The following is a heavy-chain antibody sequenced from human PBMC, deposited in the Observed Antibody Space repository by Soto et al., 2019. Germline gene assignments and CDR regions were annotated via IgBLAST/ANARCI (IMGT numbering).Heavy chain of an antibody. CDR2: IYSGGST. J-gene: IGHJ6*02. Sequence: LRLSCAASGFTVSSNYMSWVRQAPGKGLEWVSVIYSGGSTYYADSVKGRFTISRDNSKNTLYLQMNSLRAEDTAVYYCVCSARDYYYGMDVWGQGTTVTVSS. V-gene: IGHV3-53*01. CDR1: GFTVSSNY. D-gene: IGHD2-2*01. CDR3: VCSARDYYYGMDV.